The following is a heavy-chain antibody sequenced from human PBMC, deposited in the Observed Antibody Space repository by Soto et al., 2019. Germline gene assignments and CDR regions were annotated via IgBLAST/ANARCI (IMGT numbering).Heavy chain of an antibody. Sequence: QVHLEESGGGVVQPGRSLRLSCVGSGFTLSRFVLHWVRQAPGKGLEWVAVVSNDGSNTYYADSVKGRFTISRDNSMSTLYLPMNSLRREDTALYYCARGNMDVWGRGTTVIVSS. CDR2: VSNDGSNT. J-gene: IGHJ6*02. V-gene: IGHV3-30*04. D-gene: IGHD1-1*01. CDR1: GFTLSRFV. CDR3: ARGNMDV.